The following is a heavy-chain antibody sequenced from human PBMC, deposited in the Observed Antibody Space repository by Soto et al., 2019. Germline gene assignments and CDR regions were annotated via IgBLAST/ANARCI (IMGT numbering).Heavy chain of an antibody. CDR2: ISGSGGST. CDR3: AKGKYSGSSSHLGMDV. D-gene: IGHD1-26*01. CDR1: GFTFSSYA. Sequence: EVQLLESGGGLVQPGGSLRLSCAASGFTFSSYAMSWVRQAPGKGLEWVSAISGSGGSTYYADSVKGRFTISRDNSKNTLDLQMNSLRAEDTAVYYCAKGKYSGSSSHLGMDVWGQGTTVTVSS. J-gene: IGHJ6*02. V-gene: IGHV3-23*01.